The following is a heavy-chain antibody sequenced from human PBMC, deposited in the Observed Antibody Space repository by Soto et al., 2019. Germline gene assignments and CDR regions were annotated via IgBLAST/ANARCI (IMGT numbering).Heavy chain of an antibody. CDR1: GGSISSSNW. D-gene: IGHD6-19*01. CDR3: ARVACRVTSI. J-gene: IGHJ3*02. V-gene: IGHV4-4*02. CDR2: IYHSGST. Sequence: SETLSLTCAVSGGSISSSNWWSWVRKPPGKGLEWMGEIYHSGSTNYNPSLKSRVTISGDKSKNQLSRKLSSVTGADTAVDYGARVACRVTSIWGQGTMVTVS.